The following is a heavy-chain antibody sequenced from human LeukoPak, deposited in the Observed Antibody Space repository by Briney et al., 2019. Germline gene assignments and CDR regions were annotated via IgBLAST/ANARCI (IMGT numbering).Heavy chain of an antibody. J-gene: IGHJ4*02. D-gene: IGHD2-2*01. V-gene: IGHV3-7*01. CDR1: GFTFSSYW. Sequence: GGSLRLSCAASGFTFSSYWMSWVRQAPGEGLEWVANIKQDGSEKYYVDSVKGRFTISRDNAKNSLYLQMNSLRAEDTAVYYCARGLDVVVPAAIEGSGSYYDYWGQGTLVTVSS. CDR2: IKQDGSEK. CDR3: ARGLDVVVPAAIEGSGSYYDY.